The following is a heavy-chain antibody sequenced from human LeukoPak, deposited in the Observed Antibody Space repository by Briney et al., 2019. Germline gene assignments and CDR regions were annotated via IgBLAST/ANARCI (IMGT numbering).Heavy chain of an antibody. CDR1: GFTFSSYA. D-gene: IGHD3-3*01. V-gene: IGHV3-30*04. CDR2: ISYDGSNK. Sequence: GGSLRLSCAASGFTFSSYAMHWVRQAPGKGLEWVAVISYDGSNKYYADSVKGRFTISRDNAKNSLYLQMNSLRAEDTALYYCVIFGVVTSDYWGQGTLVTVSS. J-gene: IGHJ4*02. CDR3: VIFGVVTSDY.